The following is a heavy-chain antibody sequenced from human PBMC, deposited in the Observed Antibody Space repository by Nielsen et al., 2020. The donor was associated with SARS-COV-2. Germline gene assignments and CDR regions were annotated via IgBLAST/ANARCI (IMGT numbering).Heavy chain of an antibody. Sequence: GGSLRLSCAASGFTFSSYAMHWVRQAPGKGLEWVAVISYDGSNKYYADSVKGRFTISRDNSKNTLYLQMNSLRAEDTAVYYCARVGGYDSVGRNYWGQGTLVTVSS. V-gene: IGHV3-30-3*01. J-gene: IGHJ4*02. CDR2: ISYDGSNK. CDR1: GFTFSSYA. D-gene: IGHD5-12*01. CDR3: ARVGGYDSVGRNY.